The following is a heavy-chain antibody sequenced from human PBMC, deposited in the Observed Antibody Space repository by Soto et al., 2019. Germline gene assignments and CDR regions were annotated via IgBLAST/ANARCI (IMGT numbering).Heavy chain of an antibody. Sequence: QVQLVESGGGVVQPGRSLRLSCAASGFTFSSYGMHWVRQAPGKGLEWVAVIWYDGSNKYYADSVKGRFTISRDNSKKPLYRKMNSLGPEDRVVYSWAKEGWFGPRFDYGAQGTLVPVPS. D-gene: IGHD3-10*01. V-gene: IGHV3-33*06. CDR1: GFTFSSYG. CDR3: AKEGWFGPRFDY. CDR2: IWYDGSNK. J-gene: IGHJ4*02.